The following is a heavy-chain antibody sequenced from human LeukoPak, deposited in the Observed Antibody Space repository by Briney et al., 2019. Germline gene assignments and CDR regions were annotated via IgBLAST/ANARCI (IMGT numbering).Heavy chain of an antibody. Sequence: PGGSLRLSCAASGFTFSSYAMHWVRQAPGKGLEYVSAISSNGGSTYYANSVKGRFTISRDNSKNTPYLQMGSLRAEDMAVYYCARDGRDCSSTSCYNSLSYWYFDLWGRGTLVTVSS. D-gene: IGHD2-2*01. J-gene: IGHJ2*01. CDR1: GFTFSSYA. CDR2: ISSNGGST. CDR3: ARDGRDCSSTSCYNSLSYWYFDL. V-gene: IGHV3-64*01.